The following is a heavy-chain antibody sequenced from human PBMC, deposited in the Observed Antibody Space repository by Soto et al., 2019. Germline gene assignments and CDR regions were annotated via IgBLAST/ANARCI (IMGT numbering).Heavy chain of an antibody. D-gene: IGHD3-10*01. V-gene: IGHV1-8*01. J-gene: IGHJ4*02. CDR2: MNSNSGNT. CDR3: ARGDGSYYGSGSYYDY. CDR1: GYIFTSYD. Sequence: QVQLVQSGAEVKKPEASVKVSCKASGYIFTSYDINWVRQATGQGLEWMGWMNSNSGNTGYAQKFQGRVTMTRDTTTSTGYMELSNLRSEDTAVYYCARGDGSYYGSGSYYDYWGQGTLVTVSS.